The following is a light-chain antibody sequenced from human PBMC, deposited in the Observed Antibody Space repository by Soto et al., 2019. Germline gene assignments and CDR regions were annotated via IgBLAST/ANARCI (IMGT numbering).Light chain of an antibody. V-gene: IGKV3-20*01. Sequence: ELVLTQSPGTPALSPGERATLSCRASQSVSSNSLAWYHQKPGQPPRLLMYGASSRATGIPDRFSGTGSGTDFTLTISRLEPEDFAMYYCQQYGSSPPWTFGQGTKVDNK. CDR1: QSVSSNS. J-gene: IGKJ1*01. CDR3: QQYGSSPPWT. CDR2: GAS.